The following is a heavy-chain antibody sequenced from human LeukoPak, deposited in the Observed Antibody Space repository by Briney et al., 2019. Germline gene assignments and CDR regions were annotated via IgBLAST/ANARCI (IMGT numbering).Heavy chain of an antibody. J-gene: IGHJ4*02. CDR1: GFTLSGYS. Sequence: PGGSLRLSCAASGFTLSGYSMHWVRQAPGKGLEWVSSISSSSSYIYYADSVKGRFTISRDNAKNSLYLQMNSLRAEDTAVYYCARATWDSTGYFYAYWGQGTLVSVSP. V-gene: IGHV3-21*01. CDR3: ARATWDSTGYFYAY. CDR2: ISSSSSYI. D-gene: IGHD3-22*01.